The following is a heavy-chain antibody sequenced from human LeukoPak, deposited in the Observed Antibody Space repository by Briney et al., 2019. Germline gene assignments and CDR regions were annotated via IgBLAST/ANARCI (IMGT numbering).Heavy chain of an antibody. D-gene: IGHD6-25*01. CDR1: GGSISSYY. CDR3: AREPPSGYWFDP. CDR2: IYTSGSFTGSS. V-gene: IGHV4-4*07. Sequence: SETLSLTCTVSGGSISSYYWSWIRQPAGKGLEWIGRIYTSGSFTGSSDYSPSLKSRATMSVHTSKNQLSLNLNSVTAADTAVYYCAREPPSGYWFDPWGQGTLVTVSS. J-gene: IGHJ5*02.